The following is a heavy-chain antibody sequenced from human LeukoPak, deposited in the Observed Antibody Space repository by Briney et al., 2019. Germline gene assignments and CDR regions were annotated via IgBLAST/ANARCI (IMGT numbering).Heavy chain of an antibody. D-gene: IGHD2-8*02. CDR3: ARVSCTSAACSFYYYLDV. CDR2: IYASGTS. Sequence: PSETLSLTCTVPGVSISPYYWSWIRQPAGKGLEWIGRIYASGTSNYNPSLKSRVTMSMDTSKNQFSLKLSSVTAADTAVYHCARVSCTSAACSFYYYLDVWGKGTTVTVSS. V-gene: IGHV4-4*07. CDR1: GVSISPYY. J-gene: IGHJ6*03.